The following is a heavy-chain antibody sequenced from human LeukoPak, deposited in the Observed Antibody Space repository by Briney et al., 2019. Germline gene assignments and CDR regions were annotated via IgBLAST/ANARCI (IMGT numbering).Heavy chain of an antibody. D-gene: IGHD3-9*01. Sequence: SETLSLTCAVSGGSISSSNWWSWVRQPPGKGLEWIGEIYHSGSTNYNPSLKSRVTISVDKSKNQFSLKLSSVTAADTAVYYCARALRYFDWLRGRYGMDVWGQGTTVTVSS. CDR1: GGSISSSNW. V-gene: IGHV4-4*02. J-gene: IGHJ6*02. CDR2: IYHSGST. CDR3: ARALRYFDWLRGRYGMDV.